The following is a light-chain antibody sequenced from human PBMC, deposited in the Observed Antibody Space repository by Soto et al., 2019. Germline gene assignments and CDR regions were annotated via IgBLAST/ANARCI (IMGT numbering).Light chain of an antibody. J-gene: IGLJ2*01. CDR2: STN. V-gene: IGLV1-44*01. CDR1: SSNIGSNS. CDR3: AAWDDSLNGEVV. Sequence: QSVLTQPPSASGTPGQRVTISCSGSSSNIGSNSVNWYQQVPGTAPKLLIYSTNQRPSGVPDRFSSSKSDTSASLAISGLQFEDEADYYCAAWDDSLNGEVVFGGGTKLTVL.